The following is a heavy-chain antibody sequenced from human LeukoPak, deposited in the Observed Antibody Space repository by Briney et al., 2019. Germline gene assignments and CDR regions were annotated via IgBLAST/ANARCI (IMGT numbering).Heavy chain of an antibody. CDR2: IYYSGST. J-gene: IGHJ4*02. CDR1: GGSISSYY. CDR3: ARSYYDILTGYCHFDY. V-gene: IGHV4-59*01. D-gene: IGHD3-9*01. Sequence: SETLSLTCTVSGGSISSYYWSWIRQPPGKGLEWIGYIYYSGSTNYNPSLKSRVTISVDTSKNQFSLKLSSVTAADTAVYYCARSYYDILTGYCHFDYWGQGTLVTVSS.